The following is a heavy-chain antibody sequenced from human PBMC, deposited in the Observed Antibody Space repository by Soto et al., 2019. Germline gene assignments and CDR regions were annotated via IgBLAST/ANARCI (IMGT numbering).Heavy chain of an antibody. CDR2: LSNTGRRT. J-gene: IGHJ4*02. D-gene: IGHD1-26*01. CDR3: ATEMGATQGPFDN. V-gene: IGHV3-23*01. CDR1: VFPFGANA. Sequence: LRLSCVVSVFPFGANAMSWVRQAPGKGLEWVSGLSNTGRRTSYADSVKGRFNISRDNSENTVYLQMNSLRVEDTAVYYCATEMGATQGPFDNWGQGTLVTVSS.